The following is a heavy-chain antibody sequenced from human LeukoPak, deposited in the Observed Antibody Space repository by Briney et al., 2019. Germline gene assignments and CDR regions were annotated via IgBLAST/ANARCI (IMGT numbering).Heavy chain of an antibody. CDR2: SNAGNGNT. J-gene: IGHJ4*02. Sequence: ASVKVSCKASGYTFTSYAMHWVRQAPGQRLEWTGWSNAGNGNTKYSQEFQGRVTITRDTSASTAYMELSSLRSEDMAVYYCARAYNYYDSSGYYLGYYFDYWGQGTLVTVSS. D-gene: IGHD3-22*01. CDR1: GYTFTSYA. V-gene: IGHV1-3*02. CDR3: ARAYNYYDSSGYYLGYYFDY.